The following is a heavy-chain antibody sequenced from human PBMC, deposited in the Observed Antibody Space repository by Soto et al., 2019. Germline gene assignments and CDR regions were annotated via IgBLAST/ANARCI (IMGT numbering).Heavy chain of an antibody. CDR2: INTYNGNT. CDR3: TRDGTATAGYYFDY. V-gene: IGHV1-18*01. D-gene: IGHD6-13*01. Sequence: ASVKVSCKASGYTFTNYGISWVRQAPGQGLEWMGWINTYNGNTNHAQKFQGRVTMTRDTSTSTVYMDLSSLRSEGPAMYYCTRDGTATAGYYFDYWGQGTLVTVPQ. J-gene: IGHJ4*02. CDR1: GYTFTNYG.